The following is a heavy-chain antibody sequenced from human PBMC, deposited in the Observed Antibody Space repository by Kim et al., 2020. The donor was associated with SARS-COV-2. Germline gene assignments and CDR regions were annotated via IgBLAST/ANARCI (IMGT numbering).Heavy chain of an antibody. Sequence: GGSLRLSCSASGFTFSTYGMSWVRQAPGTGLEWVSSVSGSGASSRYADSVKGRFTISRDNSKNTMYLQMNSLRAEDTAVYYCAKFSVIRGVTNPLNWFDPWGQGTLVTVSS. D-gene: IGHD3-10*01. J-gene: IGHJ5*02. CDR1: GFTFSTYG. CDR2: VSGSGASS. V-gene: IGHV3-23*01. CDR3: AKFSVIRGVTNPLNWFDP.